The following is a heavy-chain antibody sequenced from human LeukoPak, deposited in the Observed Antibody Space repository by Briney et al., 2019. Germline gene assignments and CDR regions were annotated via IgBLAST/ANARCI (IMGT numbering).Heavy chain of an antibody. CDR1: GGSISSYY. CDR3: AREFDY. V-gene: IGHV4-59*01. Sequence: PSETLSLTCTVSGGSISSYYWSWIRQPPGKRLEWIGYIYHSGSTNYNPSLKSRVTISVDTSKNHFSLKLSSVTAADTAVYYCAREFDYWGQGTLVTVSS. CDR2: IYHSGST. J-gene: IGHJ4*02.